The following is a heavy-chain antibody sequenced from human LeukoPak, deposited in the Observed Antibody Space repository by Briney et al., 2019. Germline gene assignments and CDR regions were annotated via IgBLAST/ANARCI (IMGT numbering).Heavy chain of an antibody. D-gene: IGHD2-15*01. CDR1: GYSFTNYG. CDR2: ISAYNGIT. J-gene: IGHJ4*02. Sequence: ASVNVSSTASGYSFTNYGISWVRQAPGQGLEWMGWISAYNGITKYAQKFQGRVTMTTDTSTTTAYMELRSLRSDDTVIYYCARGRGGSAYFSHGDSWGQGTLVTVSS. CDR3: ARGRGGSAYFSHGDS. V-gene: IGHV1-18*01.